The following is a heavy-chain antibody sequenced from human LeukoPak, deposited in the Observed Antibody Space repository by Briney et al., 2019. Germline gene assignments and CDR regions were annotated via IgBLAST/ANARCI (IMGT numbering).Heavy chain of an antibody. J-gene: IGHJ6*03. CDR2: IRYDGSNK. V-gene: IGHV3-30*02. D-gene: IGHD2-2*01. CDR1: GSTFSSYG. Sequence: GGSLRLSCAASGSTFSSYGMHWVRQAPGKGLEWVAFIRYDGSNKYYADSVKGRFTISRDNSKNTLYLQMNSLRAEDTAVYYCARASSRYCSSTSCYGGWRYYYMDVWGKGTTVTVSS. CDR3: ARASSRYCSSTSCYGGWRYYYMDV.